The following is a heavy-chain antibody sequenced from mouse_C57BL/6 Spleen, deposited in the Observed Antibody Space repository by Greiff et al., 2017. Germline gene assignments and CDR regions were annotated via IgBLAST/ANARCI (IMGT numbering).Heavy chain of an antibody. CDR1: GYTFTSYW. J-gene: IGHJ4*01. D-gene: IGHD1-1*01. CDR3: AKSDYGSSYNYAMDY. CDR2: IDPSDSYT. Sequence: QVQLQQPGAELVMPGASVKLSCKASGYTFTSYWMHWVKQRPGQGLEWIGEIDPSDSYTNYNQKFKGKSTLTVDKSSSTAYMQLSSLTSKDSAVXYCAKSDYGSSYNYAMDYWGQGTSVTVSS. V-gene: IGHV1-69*01.